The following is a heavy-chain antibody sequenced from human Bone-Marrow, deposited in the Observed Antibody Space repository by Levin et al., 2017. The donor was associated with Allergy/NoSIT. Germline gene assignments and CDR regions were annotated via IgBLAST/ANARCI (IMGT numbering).Heavy chain of an antibody. CDR3: ATQGLYSSNYHWFF. V-gene: IGHV5-51*01. Sequence: PGGSLKISCKASGYSFSHSWIAWVRQMPGKGLEWMGIIYPGDSDTKYSPSFQGQVTMSAQKSSYTVYLQWSSLKASDTATYYCATQGLYSSNYHWFFWGQGTRVTVSS. D-gene: IGHD4-11*01. J-gene: IGHJ4*02. CDR2: IYPGDSDT. CDR1: GYSFSHSW.